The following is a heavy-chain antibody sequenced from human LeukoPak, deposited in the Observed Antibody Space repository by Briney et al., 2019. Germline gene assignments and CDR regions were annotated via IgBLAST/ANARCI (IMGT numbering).Heavy chain of an antibody. CDR1: GGSISSYY. Sequence: SETLSLTCTVSGGSISSYYWSWIRQPPGKGLEWIGYIYYSGSTNYNPSLKSRVTISVDTSKNQFSLKLSSVTAADTAVYYCARSPEYSSSWYPSRFDPWGQGTPVTVSS. J-gene: IGHJ5*02. CDR3: ARSPEYSSSWYPSRFDP. CDR2: IYYSGST. V-gene: IGHV4-59*01. D-gene: IGHD6-13*01.